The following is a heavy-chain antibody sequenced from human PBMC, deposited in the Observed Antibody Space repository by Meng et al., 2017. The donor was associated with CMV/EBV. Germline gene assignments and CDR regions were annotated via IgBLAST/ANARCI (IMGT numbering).Heavy chain of an antibody. V-gene: IGHV1-8*03. J-gene: IGHJ5*01. CDR3: ARDLTGSTRGGRFDS. CDR2: MNPYSGNT. Sequence: ASVKVSCKASGYTLTGYYMHWVRQAPGQGLEWMGWMNPYSGNTGYAQKFQGRVTVTRNTSISTAYMELSSLRSEDTAVYYCARDLTGSTRGGRFDSWGQGTLVTVSS. D-gene: IGHD1-7*01. CDR1: GYTLTGYY.